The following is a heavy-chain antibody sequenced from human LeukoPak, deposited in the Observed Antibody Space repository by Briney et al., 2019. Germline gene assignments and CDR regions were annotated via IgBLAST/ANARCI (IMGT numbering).Heavy chain of an antibody. V-gene: IGHV5-51*06. CDR3: ASRGIYGMDV. D-gene: IGHD1-14*01. CDR2: IYPGDSDT. CDR1: GYTFTNYW. J-gene: IGHJ6*02. Sequence: GESLKISCKGSGYTFTNYWIGWVRQMPGKGLAWMGIIYPGDSDTRYSPSFQGHVTISADKSINTAYLQWSSLMASDTAMYYCASRGIYGMDVWGQGTTVTVSS.